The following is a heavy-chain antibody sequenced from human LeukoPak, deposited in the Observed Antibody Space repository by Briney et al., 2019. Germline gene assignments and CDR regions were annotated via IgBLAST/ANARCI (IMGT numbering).Heavy chain of an antibody. Sequence: SQTLSLTCTVSGGSISSGDYYWSWIRQPPGKGLEWIGYIYYSGSTYYNPSLKSRVTISVDTSKNQFSLKLSSVTAADAAVYYCARHGVNDDAFDIWGQGTMVTVSS. CDR2: IYYSGST. V-gene: IGHV4-30-4*01. CDR3: ARHGVNDDAFDI. J-gene: IGHJ3*02. D-gene: IGHD1-1*01. CDR1: GGSISSGDYY.